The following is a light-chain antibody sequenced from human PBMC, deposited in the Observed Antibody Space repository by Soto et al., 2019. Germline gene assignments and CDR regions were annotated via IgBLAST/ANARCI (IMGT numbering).Light chain of an antibody. J-gene: IGLJ2*01. CDR2: DDN. Sequence: QSVLTQPPSVSAAPGQKVTISCSGSSSNIGGNSVSWYQQLPGTAPKLLIYDDNKRPSGIPDRFSGSKSGTSASLAISGLQSEDEADYYCAAWDDSLNHGVFGGGTKVTVL. CDR1: SSNIGGNS. CDR3: AAWDDSLNHGV. V-gene: IGLV1-51*01.